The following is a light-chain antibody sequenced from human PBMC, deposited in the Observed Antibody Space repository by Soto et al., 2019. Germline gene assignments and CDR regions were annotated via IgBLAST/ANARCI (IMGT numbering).Light chain of an antibody. CDR3: QHYHSWPLT. V-gene: IGKV3-15*01. CDR2: AAS. CDR1: QGVGST. Sequence: EIVMTQSPATLSVSPGERATLSCRASQGVGSTLAWYQQKPGQTPRLLIYAASTRATGVPARFSGSGSGTEFTLTITSLQSEDFAVYYCQHYHSWPLTFGGGTKVEI. J-gene: IGKJ4*01.